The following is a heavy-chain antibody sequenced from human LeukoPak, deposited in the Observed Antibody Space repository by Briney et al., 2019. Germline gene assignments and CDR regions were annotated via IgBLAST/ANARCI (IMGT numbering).Heavy chain of an antibody. V-gene: IGHV3-74*01. CDR1: GFTFSSYW. CDR3: ARVAYYYDSSDYYSHAFDI. CDR2: INNDGSST. J-gene: IGHJ3*02. Sequence: TGGSLRLSCAASGFTFSSYWMHWVRQAPGKGLVWVSHINNDGSSTAYADSVKGRLTISRGNAKNTLYLQMNSLRDEDTAVYYCARVAYYYDSSDYYSHAFDIWGQGTMVTVSS. D-gene: IGHD3-22*01.